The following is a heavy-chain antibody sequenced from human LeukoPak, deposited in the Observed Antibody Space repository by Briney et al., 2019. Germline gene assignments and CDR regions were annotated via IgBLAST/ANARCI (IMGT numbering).Heavy chain of an antibody. CDR3: SRENGAFSPFGY. J-gene: IGHJ4*02. Sequence: SETLSLTCGVSGGSISNTNWWSWVRQPPGQGLEWIGEISLTGLTHYNPSLERRVAVSLDKSKNQLSLNLTSVTAADTAVYYCSRENGAFSPFGYWGQGTLVTVLS. CDR2: ISLTGLT. V-gene: IGHV4-4*02. D-gene: IGHD2-8*01. CDR1: GGSISNTNW.